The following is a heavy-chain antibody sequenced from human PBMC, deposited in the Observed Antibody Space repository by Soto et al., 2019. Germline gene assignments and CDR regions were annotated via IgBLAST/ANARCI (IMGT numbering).Heavy chain of an antibody. D-gene: IGHD6-13*01. Sequence: EVQLVESGGDLVQPGGSLRLSCAASGFTFSRYEMNWVRQAPGKGLEWISYISTSGSTIYYADSVKGRFTISRDNAKNSLYLQMNSLRAEDTAVYYCARVLAAAGSFDYWGQGTLVTVSS. J-gene: IGHJ4*02. CDR1: GFTFSRYE. CDR2: ISTSGSTI. V-gene: IGHV3-48*03. CDR3: ARVLAAAGSFDY.